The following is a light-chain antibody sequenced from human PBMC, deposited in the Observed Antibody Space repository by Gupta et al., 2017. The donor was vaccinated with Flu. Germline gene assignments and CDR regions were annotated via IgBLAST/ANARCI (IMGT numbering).Light chain of an antibody. CDR3: KHQYN. Sequence: DIQVTQSPSSLSASVGGRVTITCQTGQSISSYVNWYQQKPGEAPRLLIYGASRLHSGFPSRFSGSASGTDFTLTISSLQPEEFANHYWKHQYNFGQGTKLEIK. J-gene: IGKJ2*01. V-gene: IGKV1-39*01. CDR2: GAS. CDR1: QSISSY.